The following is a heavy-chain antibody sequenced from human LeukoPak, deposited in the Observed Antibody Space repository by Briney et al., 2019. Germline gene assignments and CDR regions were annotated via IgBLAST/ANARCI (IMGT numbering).Heavy chain of an antibody. CDR2: IYYSGST. V-gene: IGHV4-59*08. CDR3: ARHISGSYSFYFDY. D-gene: IGHD1-26*01. CDR1: GXSVSSYY. Sequence: PSETLSLTCTVSGXSVSSYYGSWIRQPPGKGLEWIGYIYYSGSTNYNPSLKSRVTISVDTSKNQFSLKLSSVTAADTAVYYCARHISGSYSFYFDYWGQGTLVTVSS. J-gene: IGHJ4*02.